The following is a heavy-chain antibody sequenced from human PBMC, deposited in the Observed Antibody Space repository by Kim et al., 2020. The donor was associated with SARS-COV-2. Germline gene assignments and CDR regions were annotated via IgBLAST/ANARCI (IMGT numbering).Heavy chain of an antibody. J-gene: IGHJ4*02. D-gene: IGHD5-12*01. V-gene: IGHV4-31*03. CDR1: GGSISSGGYY. CDR3: ARDLSGYLDY. Sequence: SETLSLTCTVSGGSISSGGYYWSWIRQHPGKGLEWIGYIYYSGSTYYNPSLKSRVTISVDTSKNQFSLKLSSVTAADTAVYYCARDLSGYLDYCGQGTLVTVSS. CDR2: IYYSGST.